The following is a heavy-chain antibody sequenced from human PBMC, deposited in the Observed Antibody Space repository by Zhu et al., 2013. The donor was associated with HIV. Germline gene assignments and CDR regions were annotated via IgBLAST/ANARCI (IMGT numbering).Heavy chain of an antibody. J-gene: IGHJ4*02. Sequence: QVLLVQSGPEVKKTGASVKVSCKASGYTFSDYYIHWLRQAPGQGPEWMGWINSASGGTNHAQKFQGRVTMTSYTSITTVYMELDSLRSDDTATYYCARGVSSTWFFDHWGQGTLVIVSS. CDR3: ARGVSSTWFFDH. CDR1: GYTFSDYY. D-gene: IGHD6-13*01. CDR2: INSASGGT. V-gene: IGHV1-2*02.